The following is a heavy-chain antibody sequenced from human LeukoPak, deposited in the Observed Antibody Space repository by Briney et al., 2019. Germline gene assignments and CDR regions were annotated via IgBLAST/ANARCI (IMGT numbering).Heavy chain of an antibody. CDR2: IRYDGSNK. CDR1: GFTFSSYG. D-gene: IGHD3-10*01. Sequence: PGGSLRLSCAASGFTFSSYGMHWVRQAPGKGLEWVAFIRYDGSNKYCADSVKGRFTISRDNSKNSLYLQMNSLRADDTAVYYCARFAAGGSYYYYMDVWGKGTTVTVSS. J-gene: IGHJ6*03. CDR3: ARFAAGGSYYYYMDV. V-gene: IGHV3-30*02.